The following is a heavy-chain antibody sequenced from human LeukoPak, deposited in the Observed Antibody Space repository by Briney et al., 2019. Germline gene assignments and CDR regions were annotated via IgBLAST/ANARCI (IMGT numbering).Heavy chain of an antibody. D-gene: IGHD2-2*01. Sequence: SETLSLTCTVSGGSICSYYWSWMRQPPGKGLEWIGYIYYSGSTKYNPSLKSRVTISVDTSKNQFSLKLSSVTAADTAVYYCARAPGYCSSTSCYHTANWFDPWGQGTLVTVSS. V-gene: IGHV4-59*01. CDR2: IYYSGST. J-gene: IGHJ5*02. CDR3: ARAPGYCSSTSCYHTANWFDP. CDR1: GGSICSYY.